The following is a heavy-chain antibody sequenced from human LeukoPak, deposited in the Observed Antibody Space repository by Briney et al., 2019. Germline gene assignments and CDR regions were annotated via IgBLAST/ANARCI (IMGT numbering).Heavy chain of an antibody. CDR3: ARAPSCSSTSCYIYYYYYMDV. V-gene: IGHV1-2*06. CDR1: GYTFTGYY. CDR2: INPNSGGT. Sequence: ASVKVSCKASGYTFTGYYMHWVRQAPGQGLEWMGRINPNSGGTNYAQKFQGRVTMTRDTSISTAYMELSRLRSDDTAVYYCARAPSCSSTSCYIYYYYYMDVWGKGTTVTVSS. J-gene: IGHJ6*03. D-gene: IGHD2-2*02.